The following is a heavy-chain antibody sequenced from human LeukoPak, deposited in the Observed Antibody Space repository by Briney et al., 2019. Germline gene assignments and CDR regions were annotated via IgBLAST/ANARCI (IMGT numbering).Heavy chain of an antibody. D-gene: IGHD6-25*01. CDR2: ANPDGSQK. Sequence: GGSLTLSCKASGSTFSRKCMSWVRQPPGKGLEWVASANPDGSQKFHVDSVKGRFTISRDNSKSFLFLQMNSLGVEDTAVYFCAKLLRAATTYDYWGPGILVTVSS. V-gene: IGHV3-7*01. CDR1: GSTFSRKC. CDR3: AKLLRAATTYDY. J-gene: IGHJ4*02.